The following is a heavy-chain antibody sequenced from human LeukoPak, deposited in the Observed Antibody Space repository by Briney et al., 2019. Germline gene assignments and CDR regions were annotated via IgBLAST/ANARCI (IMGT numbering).Heavy chain of an antibody. D-gene: IGHD3-10*01. Sequence: GRSLRLSCAASGFTFSSYAMHWVRQAPGKGLEWVAVISYDGSNKYYADSVKGRFTISRDNAKNSLYLQMNSLRAEDTAVYYCARDTYHGSGSFYYYYYMDVWGKGTTVTVSS. CDR3: ARDTYHGSGSFYYYYYMDV. J-gene: IGHJ6*03. CDR2: ISYDGSNK. V-gene: IGHV3-30*04. CDR1: GFTFSSYA.